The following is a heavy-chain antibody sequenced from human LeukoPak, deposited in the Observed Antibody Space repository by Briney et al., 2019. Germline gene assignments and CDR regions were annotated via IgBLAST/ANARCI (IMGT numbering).Heavy chain of an antibody. V-gene: IGHV5-51*01. D-gene: IGHD2-15*01. CDR1: GYSFTSFW. J-gene: IGHJ3*02. CDR2: IFPGDSDT. Sequence: AGESLKISCKGSGYSFTSFWIGWVRQMPGKGLEWMGIIFPGDSDTRYSPSFQGQVTTSADKSISTASLQWSSLKASDTAMYYCARLRNGGSSYDAFDIWGQGTMVTVSS. CDR3: ARLRNGGSSYDAFDI.